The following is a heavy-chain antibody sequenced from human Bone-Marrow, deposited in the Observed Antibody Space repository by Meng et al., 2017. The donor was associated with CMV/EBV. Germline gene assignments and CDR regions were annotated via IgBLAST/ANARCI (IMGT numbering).Heavy chain of an antibody. V-gene: IGHV5-51*01. D-gene: IGHD6-13*01. CDR1: GYSFTSYW. Sequence: GGSLRLSCKGSGYSFTSYWIGWVRQMPGKGLEWMGIIYPGDSDTRYSPSFQGQVTISADKSISTAYLQWSSLKASHTAMYYCASSPSSSSPSDYWGQGTLVTVSS. J-gene: IGHJ4*02. CDR3: ASSPSSSSPSDY. CDR2: IYPGDSDT.